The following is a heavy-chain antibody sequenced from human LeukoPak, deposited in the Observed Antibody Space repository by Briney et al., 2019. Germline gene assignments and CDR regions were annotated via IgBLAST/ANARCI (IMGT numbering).Heavy chain of an antibody. CDR1: GFTFSSYW. V-gene: IGHV3-7*03. J-gene: IGHJ4*02. CDR3: AKDIVAAGLFFDY. Sequence: GGSLRLSCAASGFTFSSYWMSWVRQAPGKGLEWVANIKQDGSEKYYVDSVKGRFTISRDNAKNSLYLQMNSLRAEDTAVYYCAKDIVAAGLFFDYWGQGTLVTVSS. CDR2: IKQDGSEK. D-gene: IGHD6-13*01.